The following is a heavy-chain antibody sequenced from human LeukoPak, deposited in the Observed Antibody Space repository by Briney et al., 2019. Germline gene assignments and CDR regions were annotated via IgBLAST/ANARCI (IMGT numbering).Heavy chain of an antibody. D-gene: IGHD1-1*01. V-gene: IGHV3-23*01. CDR2: ISGSGGST. CDR1: GFTFSSYA. Sequence: GGSLRLSCAASGFTFSSYAMSWVRQAPGKGLEWVSAISGSGGSTYYADSVKGRFTISRDNAKNSLYLQMSSLRAEDTAVYYCARSTAGLDYWGQGTLVTVSS. J-gene: IGHJ4*02. CDR3: ARSTAGLDY.